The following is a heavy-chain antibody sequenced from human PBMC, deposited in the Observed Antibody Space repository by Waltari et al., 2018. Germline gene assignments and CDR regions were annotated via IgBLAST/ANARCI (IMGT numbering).Heavy chain of an antibody. D-gene: IGHD3-16*01. CDR1: GFRFDDYD. Sequence: EMRLVESGRAVTQPGRSLRLHCVAAGFRFDDYDMHWVRQVPGKGLEWVSRISWNSGSIFYSDSLKSRVTISRDNSRNSLHLHINNLRSEDTALYFCARDMAGGGGTSGWIDFWGQGTLVTVSS. CDR2: ISWNSGSI. CDR3: ARDMAGGGGTSGWIDF. J-gene: IGHJ4*02. V-gene: IGHV3-43D*03.